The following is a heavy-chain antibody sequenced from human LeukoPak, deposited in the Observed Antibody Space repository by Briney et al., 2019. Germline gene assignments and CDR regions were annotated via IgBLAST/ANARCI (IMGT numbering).Heavy chain of an antibody. CDR3: ARTGYLAKYNWFDP. CDR1: GGSISSSSYY. CDR2: IYYSGST. Sequence: SETLSLTCTVSGGSISSSSYYWGGIRQPPGKGLEWIGSIYYSGSTYYNPSLKSRVTISVDTSKNQFSLKLSSVTAADTAVYYCARTGYLAKYNWFDPWGQGTLVTVSS. D-gene: IGHD3-9*01. J-gene: IGHJ5*02. V-gene: IGHV4-39*01.